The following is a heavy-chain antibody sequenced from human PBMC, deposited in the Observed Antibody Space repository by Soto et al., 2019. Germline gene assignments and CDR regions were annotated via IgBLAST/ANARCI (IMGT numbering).Heavy chain of an antibody. CDR2: IYYSGST. CDR1: GGSISSGGYY. J-gene: IGHJ5*02. D-gene: IGHD6-19*01. V-gene: IGHV4-31*03. Sequence: SETLSLTCTVSGGSISSGGYYWSWIRQHPGKGLEWIGYIYYSGSTYYNPSLKSRVTISVDTSKNQFSLKLSSVTAADTAVYYCARVQTIKRIAVAGTRFDPWGQGTLVTVSS. CDR3: ARVQTIKRIAVAGTRFDP.